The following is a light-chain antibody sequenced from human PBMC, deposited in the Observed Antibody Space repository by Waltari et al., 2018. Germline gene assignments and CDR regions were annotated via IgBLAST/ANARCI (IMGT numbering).Light chain of an antibody. Sequence: DIVMTQSPDSLAVSLGERVTINCKSSQSVLYSSNNKNYLAWYQQKPGQPPKLPIYWASTRESGVPDRFSGSGSGTDFTLTISSLQAEDVTVYYCQQYYTTPFTFGPGTKVDIK. J-gene: IGKJ3*01. CDR3: QQYYTTPFT. CDR2: WAS. CDR1: QSVLYSSNNKNY. V-gene: IGKV4-1*01.